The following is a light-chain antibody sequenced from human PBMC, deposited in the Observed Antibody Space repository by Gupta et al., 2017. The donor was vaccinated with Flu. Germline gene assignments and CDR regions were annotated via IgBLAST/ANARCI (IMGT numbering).Light chain of an antibody. CDR2: KNN. CDR3: QSYEKFIVV. Sequence: TETIACTRDSGSIARNYVQWYQQRPGSSPATVIYKNNQRPSGVPDRFSGAIDRSSNSASLTISGLKTEDEADYYCQSYEKFIVVFGGGIKLTVL. CDR1: SGSIARNY. V-gene: IGLV6-57*01. J-gene: IGLJ2*01.